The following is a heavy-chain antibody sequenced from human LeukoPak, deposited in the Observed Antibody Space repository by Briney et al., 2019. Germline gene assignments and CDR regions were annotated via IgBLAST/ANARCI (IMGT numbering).Heavy chain of an antibody. CDR2: ISGGTT. V-gene: IGHV3-23*01. Sequence: GGSLRLSCAASGFTISSYGMSWVRQAPGKGLEWVSSISGGTTYYADSVKGRFTISRDNSKSIVSLQMNSLRAEDTAVYYCAKSVYGSGNYWSQGTLVTVSS. J-gene: IGHJ4*02. CDR3: AKSVYGSGNY. CDR1: GFTISSYG. D-gene: IGHD3-10*01.